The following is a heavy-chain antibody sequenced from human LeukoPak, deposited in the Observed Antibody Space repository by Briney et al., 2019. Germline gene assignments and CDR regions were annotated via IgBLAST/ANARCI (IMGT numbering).Heavy chain of an antibody. J-gene: IGHJ4*02. CDR2: IHTSGST. V-gene: IGHV4-61*09. CDR1: GGSISSGRYC. CDR3: ARVQAAAGTWSFDY. Sequence: SETLSLTCTVSGGSISSGRYCWSWIRQPAGKGLEWIGHIHTSGSTNYNPSLKSRLTISVDTSKNQFSLKLSSVTAADTAVYYCARVQAAAGTWSFDYWGQGTLVTVSS. D-gene: IGHD6-13*01.